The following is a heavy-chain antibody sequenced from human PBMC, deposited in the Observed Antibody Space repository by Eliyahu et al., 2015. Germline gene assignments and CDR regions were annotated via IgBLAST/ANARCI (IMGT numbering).Heavy chain of an antibody. CDR1: GGXXXSGXSX. D-gene: IGHD3-16*02. J-gene: IGHJ4*02. CDR3: AGGSIYDYVWGSYRSAAFDY. CDR2: IYYRGST. V-gene: IGHV4-61*01. Sequence: QVQLQESGPGLVKPSETLSLTCTVSGGXXXSGXSXXGWIRQPPGKGLEWIGYIYYRGSTNYNPSLKSRVTISVDTSKNQFSLKLSSVTAADTAVYYCAGGSIYDYVWGSYRSAAFDYWGQGTLVTVSS.